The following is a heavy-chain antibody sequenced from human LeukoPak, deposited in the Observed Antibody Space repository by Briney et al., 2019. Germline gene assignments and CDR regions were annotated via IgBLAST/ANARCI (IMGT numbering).Heavy chain of an antibody. V-gene: IGHV4-59*01. CDR2: VSYSGTT. Sequence: SETLSLTCTVSGDSISSNYWSWIRQPPGKGLEWIGYVSYSGTTYYNSSLRSRVTISGDTSKNQFSLRLSSVTAADTAVYFCARYGNMGVRGMDVWGQGTTVTVSS. CDR3: ARYGNMGVRGMDV. J-gene: IGHJ6*02. CDR1: GDSISSNY. D-gene: IGHD2-21*01.